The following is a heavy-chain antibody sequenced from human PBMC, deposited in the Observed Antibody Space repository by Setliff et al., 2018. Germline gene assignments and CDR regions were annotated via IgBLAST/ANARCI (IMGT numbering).Heavy chain of an antibody. CDR2: IEPTDSYT. CDR3: AKVPNSGGYAGPFDF. Sequence: PGESLKISWQASGYSCSNFWINWVRQLPGKGLEWMGRIEPTDSYTNYSPSFQGHVTISIDKSITTAYLHWSSLKASDTAVYYGAKVPNSGGYAGPFDFWGQGTLVTVSS. D-gene: IGHD5-12*01. CDR1: GYSCSNFW. V-gene: IGHV5-10-1*01. J-gene: IGHJ4*02.